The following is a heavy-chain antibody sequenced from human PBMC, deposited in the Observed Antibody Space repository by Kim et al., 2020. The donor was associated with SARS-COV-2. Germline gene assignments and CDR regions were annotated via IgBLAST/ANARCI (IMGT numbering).Heavy chain of an antibody. CDR2: FDPENDGT. V-gene: IGHV1-24*01. CDR1: GYGLSELA. CDR3: ATPRAEWQLVPGPFNF. J-gene: IGHJ2*01. D-gene: IGHD6-6*01. Sequence: ASVKVSCKVSGYGLSELAIHWVRQAPGRGREWLGGFDPENDGTIYAQKFQGRLTMTEDTSTDTAYMELSGLRFEDQAVDYFATPRAEWQLVPGPFNFWG.